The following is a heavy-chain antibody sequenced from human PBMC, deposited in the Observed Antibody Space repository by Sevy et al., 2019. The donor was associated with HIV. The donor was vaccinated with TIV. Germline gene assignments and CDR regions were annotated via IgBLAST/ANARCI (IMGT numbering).Heavy chain of an antibody. D-gene: IGHD3-22*01. V-gene: IGHV4-31*03. Sequence: SETLSLTCTVSGGSISSGGYYWSWIRQHPGKGLEWIGYIYYSGSTYYNPSLKSRVTISVDTSKNQSSLKLSSVTAADTAVYYCARGQTPYYYDSSGYYYDMRLHFDYWGQGTLVTVSS. CDR2: IYYSGST. CDR1: GGSISSGGYY. CDR3: ARGQTPYYYDSSGYYYDMRLHFDY. J-gene: IGHJ4*02.